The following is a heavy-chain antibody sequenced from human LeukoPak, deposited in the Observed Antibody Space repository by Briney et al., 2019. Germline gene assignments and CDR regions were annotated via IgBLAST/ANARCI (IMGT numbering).Heavy chain of an antibody. Sequence: SETLSLTCTVSGGSISSYYWSWIRQPPGKGLEWIGYIYYSGSTNYNPSLKSRVTISVDTSKNQFSLKLSSVTAADTAVYYCARGYYYGSGSYEYYYYYYMDVWGKGTTVTVSS. CDR2: IYYSGST. CDR1: GGSISSYY. V-gene: IGHV4-59*01. J-gene: IGHJ6*03. CDR3: ARGYYYGSGSYEYYYYYYMDV. D-gene: IGHD3-10*01.